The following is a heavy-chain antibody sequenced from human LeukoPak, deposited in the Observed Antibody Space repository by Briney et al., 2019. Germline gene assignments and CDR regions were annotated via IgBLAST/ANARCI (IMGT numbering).Heavy chain of an antibody. J-gene: IGHJ4*02. Sequence: GASLNISWKGSGSSFTSYWIGWVRQLPGKGLEWMGFIYPGDSDTRYRPSFQGQVTISADKSISTSYLQWSSLKASDTAMYYCARLMGYYGSGSYYFSPWMDYWGQGTLVTVSS. D-gene: IGHD3-10*01. CDR1: GSSFTSYW. CDR3: ARLMGYYGSGSYYFSPWMDY. V-gene: IGHV5-51*01. CDR2: IYPGDSDT.